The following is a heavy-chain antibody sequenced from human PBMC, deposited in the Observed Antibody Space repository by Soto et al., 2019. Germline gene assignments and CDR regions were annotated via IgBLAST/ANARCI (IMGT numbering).Heavy chain of an antibody. CDR2: IFPADSDT. Sequence: PGESLKISCKGSGYSFSTYWIGWVRQMPGKGLEWMGVIFPADSDTRYSPSFQGQVTISADKSISTAYLQWGSLKASDTAMYYCATPYGDYSYWGQGTLVTVSS. CDR3: ATPYGDYSY. J-gene: IGHJ4*02. CDR1: GYSFSTYW. D-gene: IGHD4-17*01. V-gene: IGHV5-51*01.